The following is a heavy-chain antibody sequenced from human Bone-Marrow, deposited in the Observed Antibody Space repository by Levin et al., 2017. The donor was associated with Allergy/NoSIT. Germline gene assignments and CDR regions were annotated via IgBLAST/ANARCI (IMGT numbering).Heavy chain of an antibody. J-gene: IGHJ6*02. CDR3: ARGDISSRGYYYYGLDV. CDR2: LNQDESEK. V-gene: IGHV3-7*01. Sequence: GESLKISCAASTFSFSRYWMHWVRQAPGKGLEWVASLNQDESEKYYVDSVKGRFTISRDNVKKSMYLQLNSLRAEDTAVYYCARGDISSRGYYYYGLDVWGQGTTVTVSS. D-gene: IGHD2-21*01. CDR1: TFSFSRYW.